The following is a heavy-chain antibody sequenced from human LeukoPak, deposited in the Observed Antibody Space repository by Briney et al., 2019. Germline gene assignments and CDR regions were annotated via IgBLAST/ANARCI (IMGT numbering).Heavy chain of an antibody. CDR2: IDQSGGRN. D-gene: IGHD3-16*01. V-gene: IGHV3-7*05. Sequence: GGSLRLSCAASGFTFSRFWMNWVRQAPGRGLEWVANIDQSGGRNDYVDSVKGRFTISRDNAKNSLFLEMSSLRADDTAVYFCARDVEGGTFDIWGQGTTVTVSS. CDR3: ARDVEGGTFDI. CDR1: GFTFSRFW. J-gene: IGHJ3*02.